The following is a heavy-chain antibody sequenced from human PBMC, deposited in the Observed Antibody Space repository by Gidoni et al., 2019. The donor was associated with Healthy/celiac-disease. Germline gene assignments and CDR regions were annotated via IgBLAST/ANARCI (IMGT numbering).Heavy chain of an antibody. D-gene: IGHD6-19*01. Sequence: EVQLVESGGGLVKPGGSLRLSCAASGFTFSNAWMNWVRQAPGKGLEWVGRIKSKTDGGTTDYAAPVKGRFTISRDDSKNTLYLQMNSLKTEDTAVYYCTTALGIAVAGTSADYWGQGTLVTVSS. CDR1: GFTFSNAW. CDR2: IKSKTDGGTT. CDR3: TTALGIAVAGTSADY. V-gene: IGHV3-15*07. J-gene: IGHJ4*02.